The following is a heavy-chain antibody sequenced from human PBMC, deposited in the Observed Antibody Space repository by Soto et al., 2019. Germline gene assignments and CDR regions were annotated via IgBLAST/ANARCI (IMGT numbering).Heavy chain of an antibody. J-gene: IGHJ6*02. CDR3: ARSNDIVLVPAAPDGMDV. V-gene: IGHV3-9*01. Sequence: GGSLRLSCAASGFTFDDYAMHWVRQAPGKGLEWVSGISWNSGSIGYADSVKGRFTISRDNAKNSLYLQMNSLRAEDTALYYCARSNDIVLVPAAPDGMDVWGQGTTVTVSS. CDR2: ISWNSGSI. CDR1: GFTFDDYA. D-gene: IGHD2-2*01.